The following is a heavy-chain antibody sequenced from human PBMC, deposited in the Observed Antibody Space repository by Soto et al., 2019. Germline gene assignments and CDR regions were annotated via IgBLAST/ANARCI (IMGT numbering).Heavy chain of an antibody. J-gene: IGHJ6*01. CDR2: ISYDGSNK. CDR3: XXXXXXXXXXXXXXXYY. V-gene: IGHV3-30-3*01. Sequence: QVQLVESGGGVVQPGRSLRLSCAASGFTFSSYAMHWVRQAPGKGLEWVAVISYDGSNKYYADSVKGRFTISRDNSKXXXXXXXNSLRAEDXXXXXXXXXXXXXXXXXXXXXYY. CDR1: GFTFSSYA.